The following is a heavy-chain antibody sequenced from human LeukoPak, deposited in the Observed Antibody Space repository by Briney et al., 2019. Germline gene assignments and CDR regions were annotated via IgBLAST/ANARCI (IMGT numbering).Heavy chain of an antibody. CDR3: ASPSSHDCTNGVCYCFDY. J-gene: IGHJ4*02. CDR1: GYTFTSYG. D-gene: IGHD2-8*01. CDR2: INPSGGST. V-gene: IGHV1-46*01. Sequence: GASVKVSCKASGYTFTSYGISWVRQAPGQGLEWMGIINPSGGSTSYAQKFQGRVTMTRDTSTSTVYMELSSLRSEDTAVYYCASPSSHDCTNGVCYCFDYWGQGTLVTVSS.